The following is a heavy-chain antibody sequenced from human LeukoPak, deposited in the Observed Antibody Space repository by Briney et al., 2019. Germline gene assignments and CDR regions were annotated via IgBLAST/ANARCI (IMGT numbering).Heavy chain of an antibody. CDR2: ISSNGGST. J-gene: IGHJ6*03. V-gene: IGHV3-64*01. D-gene: IGHD6-19*01. CDR1: GFTVSSNY. Sequence: GGSLRLSCAASGFTVSSNYMSWVRQAPGKGLEYVSAISSNGGSTYYANSVKGRFTISRDNSKNTLYLQMGSLRAEDMAVYYCARGSGWLLYYMDVWGKGTTVTVSS. CDR3: ARGSGWLLYYMDV.